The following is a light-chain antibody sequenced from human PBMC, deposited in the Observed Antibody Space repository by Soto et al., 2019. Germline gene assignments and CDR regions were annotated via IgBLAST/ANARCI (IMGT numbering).Light chain of an antibody. V-gene: IGLV2-14*01. Sequence: QSALTQPASVSGSPGQSITISCTGTSSDLAIYNYVSWYQQQPGKAPKLMIYQVTNRPSGVSNRFSGSRSGNTASLTISGLQAEDEADYYCSSYTDSSNYVFGTGNMLTVL. CDR1: SSDLAIYNY. J-gene: IGLJ1*01. CDR3: SSYTDSSNYV. CDR2: QVT.